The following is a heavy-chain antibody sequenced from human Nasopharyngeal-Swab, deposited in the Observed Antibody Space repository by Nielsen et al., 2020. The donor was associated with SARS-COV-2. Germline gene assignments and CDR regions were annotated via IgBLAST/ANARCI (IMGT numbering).Heavy chain of an antibody. V-gene: IGHV4-59*08. J-gene: IGHJ4*02. CDR2: IYHSGST. D-gene: IGHD5/OR15-5a*01. Sequence: SETLSLTCSVSGVSISSHYWGWIRQSPGKGLEGIGYIYHSGSTNYNPSLKSRVTISVDTSKNQFSLKLSSVTAADTAVYYCARLDYSVYVDYWGQGTLVTVSS. CDR3: ARLDYSVYVDY. CDR1: GVSISSHY.